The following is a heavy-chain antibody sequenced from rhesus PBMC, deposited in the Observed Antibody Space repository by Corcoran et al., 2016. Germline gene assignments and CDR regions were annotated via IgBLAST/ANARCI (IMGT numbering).Heavy chain of an antibody. CDR3: AKVEYIAADPSFDY. D-gene: IGHD6-31*01. CDR1: GFTFSSYV. V-gene: IGHV3S5*01. Sequence: EVQLVESGGGLVQPGGSLRLSCAASGFTFSSYVMNWVRQDPGKGLEWVSSIIICACSTDYADVGKGRFTSSRDNSKNTLSLQMNSLRAEDTAVYYCAKVEYIAADPSFDYWGQGVLVTGSS. CDR2: IIICACST. J-gene: IGHJ4*01.